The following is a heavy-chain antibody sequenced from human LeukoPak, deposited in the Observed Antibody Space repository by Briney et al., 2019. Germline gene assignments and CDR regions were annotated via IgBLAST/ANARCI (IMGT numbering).Heavy chain of an antibody. CDR2: IYYSGST. V-gene: IGHV4-39*01. D-gene: IGHD6-19*01. CDR3: ARQQGRQWLDLRYYFDY. Sequence: PSETLSLTCTVSGGSLSSSSYYWGWIRQPPGKGLEWIGSIYYSGSTYYNPSLKSRVTISVDTSKNQFSLKLSSVTAADTAVYYCARQQGRQWLDLRYYFDYWGQGTLVTVSS. J-gene: IGHJ4*02. CDR1: GGSLSSSSYY.